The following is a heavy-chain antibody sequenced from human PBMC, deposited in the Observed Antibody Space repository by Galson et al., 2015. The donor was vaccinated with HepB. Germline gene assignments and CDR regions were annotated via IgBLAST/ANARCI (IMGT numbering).Heavy chain of an antibody. CDR3: ARALAVAGHDY. CDR2: INAGNGNT. D-gene: IGHD6-19*01. J-gene: IGHJ4*02. V-gene: IGHV1-3*01. Sequence: SVKVSCKASGYTFTSYAMHWVRQAPGQGLEWMGWINAGNGNTKYSQKFQGRVTITRDTSASTAYMELSSLRSEDTAVYYCARALAVAGHDYWGQGTLVTVSS. CDR1: GYTFTSYA.